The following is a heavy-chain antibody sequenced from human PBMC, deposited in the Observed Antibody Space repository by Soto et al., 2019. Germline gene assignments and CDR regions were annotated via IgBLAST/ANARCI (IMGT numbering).Heavy chain of an antibody. D-gene: IGHD2-2*01. CDR2: IYPGDSDT. V-gene: IGHV5-51*01. Sequence: TGESLEISKNGSGYSFTNYMIGWLRQMPGKRLEWMGIIYPGDSDTRYSPSFQGQVTISADKSISTAYLQWSRLKASDTAMYYCARHGLGYCSSTSCYRYYYYGMDVWGQGTTVTVSS. J-gene: IGHJ6*02. CDR3: ARHGLGYCSSTSCYRYYYYGMDV. CDR1: GYSFTNYM.